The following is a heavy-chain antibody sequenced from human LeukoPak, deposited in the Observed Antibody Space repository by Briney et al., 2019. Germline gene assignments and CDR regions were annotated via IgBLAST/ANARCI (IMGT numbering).Heavy chain of an antibody. V-gene: IGHV3-23*01. CDR3: AKEGPEQQLPGDYFDY. J-gene: IGHJ4*02. CDR1: GFTFSSYA. D-gene: IGHD6-13*01. Sequence: QSGGSLRLSCAASGFTFSSYAMSWVRQAPGKGLEWVSAISGSGGSTYYADSVKGRFTISRDNSKNTLYLQMNSLRAEDTAVYYCAKEGPEQQLPGDYFDYWGQGTLVTVSS. CDR2: ISGSGGST.